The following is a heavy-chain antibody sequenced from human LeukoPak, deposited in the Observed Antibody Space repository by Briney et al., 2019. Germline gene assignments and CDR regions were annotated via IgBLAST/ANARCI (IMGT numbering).Heavy chain of an antibody. Sequence: SETLSLTCTVSGYSISSGYYWGWIRQPPGKGLEWIGYIYYSGSTNYNPSLKSRVTISVDTSKNQFSLKLSSVTAADTAVYYCARAYTASYGWFDPWGQGTLVTVSS. CDR2: IYYSGST. V-gene: IGHV4-61*01. D-gene: IGHD5-18*01. CDR1: GYSISSGYY. CDR3: ARAYTASYGWFDP. J-gene: IGHJ5*02.